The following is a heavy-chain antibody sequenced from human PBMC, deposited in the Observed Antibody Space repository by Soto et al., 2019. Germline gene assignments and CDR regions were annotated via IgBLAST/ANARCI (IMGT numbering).Heavy chain of an antibody. V-gene: IGHV4-59*11. J-gene: IGHJ5*02. Sequence: LETLSLTCTVSGGSINSHYWSWIRQPPGKGLEWIGYIYYSGSTLYNPSLKRRVTISVDTAKNQFSLRLNSLTAADTAVYYCASGWMAAFDTWGQGTLVTVSS. D-gene: IGHD2-2*03. CDR2: IYYSGST. CDR1: GGSINSHY. CDR3: ASGWMAAFDT.